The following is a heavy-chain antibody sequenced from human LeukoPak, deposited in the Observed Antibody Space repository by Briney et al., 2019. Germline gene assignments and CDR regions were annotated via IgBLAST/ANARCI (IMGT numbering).Heavy chain of an antibody. D-gene: IGHD5-12*01. V-gene: IGHV3-7*01. CDR3: VRDSPGYGAYDFD. J-gene: IGHJ4*02. Sequence: GGSLRLSCAASGFTFSSYWMSWVRHAPGKGLEWVANIKEDGSAKYYVDSVKGRFTISRDNAKNSLYLQMNNLSAEDTAVYYCVRDSPGYGAYDFDWGQGTLVTVSS. CDR1: GFTFSSYW. CDR2: IKEDGSAK.